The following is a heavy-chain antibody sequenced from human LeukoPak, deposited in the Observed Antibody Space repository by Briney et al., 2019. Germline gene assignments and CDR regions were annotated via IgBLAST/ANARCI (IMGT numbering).Heavy chain of an antibody. V-gene: IGHV3-48*01. CDR1: GFTLSSYS. CDR3: ARPPTYYYGSGSSKDAYYFDY. J-gene: IGHJ4*02. CDR2: ISSSSSTI. Sequence: PGGSLRLSCAASGFTLSSYSMNWVRQAPGKGLEWVSYISSSSSTIYYADSVKGRFTISRDNAKNSLYLQMNSLRAEDTAVYYCARPPTYYYGSGSSKDAYYFDYWGQGTLVTVSS. D-gene: IGHD3-10*01.